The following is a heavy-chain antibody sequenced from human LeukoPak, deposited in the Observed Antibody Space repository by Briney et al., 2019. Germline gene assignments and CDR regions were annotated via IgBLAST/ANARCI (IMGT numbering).Heavy chain of an antibody. J-gene: IGHJ5*02. V-gene: IGHV1-69*13. CDR2: IIPIFGTA. CDR1: GGTFSSYA. Sequence: ASVKVSCKASGGTFSSYAINWVRQAPGQGLEWMGGIIPIFGTANYAQKFQGRVTITADESTSTAYMELSSLRSEDTAVYYCARVPTPFPALPTTPNWFDPWGQGTLVTVSS. CDR3: ARVPTPFPALPTTPNWFDP. D-gene: IGHD1-14*01.